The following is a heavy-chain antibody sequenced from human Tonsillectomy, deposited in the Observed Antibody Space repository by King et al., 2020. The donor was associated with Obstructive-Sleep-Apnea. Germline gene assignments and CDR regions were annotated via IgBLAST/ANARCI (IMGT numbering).Heavy chain of an antibody. CDR2: ISGSAVST. J-gene: IGHJ4*02. CDR3: AKKRVRDGFTNFFDY. CDR1: GFTFSSYA. Sequence: VQLVESGGTLVQPGGSLRLSCAASGFTFSSYAMSWVRQAQGKGLEWISSISGSAVSTYYADSVKGRFTISRDSSKNTLYLQMNSRRVEDTAVYYCAKKRVRDGFTNFFDYWGQGTLVTVSS. V-gene: IGHV3-23*04. D-gene: IGHD5-24*01.